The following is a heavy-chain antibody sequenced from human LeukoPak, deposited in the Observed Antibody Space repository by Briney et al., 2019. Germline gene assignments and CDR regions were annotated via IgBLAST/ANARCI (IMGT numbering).Heavy chain of an antibody. J-gene: IGHJ4*02. CDR1: GFTFSSYA. V-gene: IGHV3-23*01. D-gene: IGHD2-15*01. CDR2: ISGSGGST. Sequence: GGSLRLSCAASGFTFSSYAMSWVRQAPGKGLEWVSAISGSGGSTYYADSVKGRFTISRDNSKNTLYLQMNSLRAEDTAVYYCAKGGGGELLPLLHYWGQGTLVTVSS. CDR3: AKGGGGELLPLLHY.